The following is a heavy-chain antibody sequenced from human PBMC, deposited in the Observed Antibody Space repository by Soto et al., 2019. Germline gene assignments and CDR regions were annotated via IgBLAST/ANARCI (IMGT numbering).Heavy chain of an antibody. Sequence: QVQLVQSGAEVKKPGSSVKVSCKASGGTFSSYAISWVRQAPGQGLEWMGGISPIFGTANYAQKFQGRVTITADESTSTAYMELSSLRSEDAAVYYCARQYCGGDCYASSYWYIDLWGRGTLVTVSS. CDR3: ARQYCGGDCYASSYWYIDL. V-gene: IGHV1-69*12. CDR2: ISPIFGTA. J-gene: IGHJ2*01. CDR1: GGTFSSYA. D-gene: IGHD2-21*02.